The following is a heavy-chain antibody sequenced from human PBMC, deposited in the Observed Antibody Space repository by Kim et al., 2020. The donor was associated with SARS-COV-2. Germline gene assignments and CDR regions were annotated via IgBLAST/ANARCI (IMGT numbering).Heavy chain of an antibody. CDR3: AKDKGIAARPLFDY. J-gene: IGHJ4*02. D-gene: IGHD6-6*01. V-gene: IGHV3-23*01. CDR1: GFTFSSDA. CDR2: VSGSGGST. Sequence: GGSLRLSCAASGFTFSSDAMSWVRQAPGKGLEWVSGVSGSGGSTYYADSVKGRFTISRDNSKNTLYLQMNSLRAEDTAIYYCAKDKGIAARPLFDYWGQGTLVTVSS.